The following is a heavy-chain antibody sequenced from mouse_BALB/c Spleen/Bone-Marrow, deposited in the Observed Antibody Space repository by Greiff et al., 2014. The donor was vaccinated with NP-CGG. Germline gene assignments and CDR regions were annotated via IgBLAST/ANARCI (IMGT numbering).Heavy chain of an antibody. J-gene: IGHJ4*01. CDR1: GYTFTSYV. CDR2: INPYNDDT. Sequence: EVQLQQSGPELVKPGVSVMMSCKASGYTFTSYVIHWVKQKPGQGLEWIAYINPYNDDTKYNEKLKGKATLTSDNSSSPASMEFSSRTSEDSAVFYCARGGITNDYGLDYWGQGTSVTVSS. V-gene: IGHV1-14*01. D-gene: IGHD2-4*01. CDR3: ARGGITNDYGLDY.